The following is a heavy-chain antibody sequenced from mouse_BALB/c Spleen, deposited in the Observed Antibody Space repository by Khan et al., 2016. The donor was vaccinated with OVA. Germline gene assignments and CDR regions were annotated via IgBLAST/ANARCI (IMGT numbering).Heavy chain of an antibody. D-gene: IGHD1-1*01. CDR1: GYTFTSFW. CDR3: AIGGYGSPFAY. Sequence: QVQLKESGPELVRPGASVKMSCKASGYTFTSFWIHWVKQRPGQGLEWIGMIDPSKSETRLNQKFKDKATLNVDKSSNTAYMQLSRLTSEDSAVYYGAIGGYGSPFAYWGQGTLVTVSA. V-gene: IGHV1-74*01. J-gene: IGHJ3*01. CDR2: IDPSKSET.